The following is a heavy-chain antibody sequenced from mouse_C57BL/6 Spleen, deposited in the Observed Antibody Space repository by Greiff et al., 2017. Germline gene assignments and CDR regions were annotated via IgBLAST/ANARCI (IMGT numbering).Heavy chain of an antibody. Sequence: EVKVVESGGGLVKPGGSLKLSCAASGFTFSSYAMSWVRQTPEKRLEWVATISDGGSYTYYPDNVKGRFTISRDNAKNNLYLQMSHLKSEDTAMYYCARAEGLGKIFSFAYWGQGTLVTVSA. V-gene: IGHV5-4*03. J-gene: IGHJ3*01. CDR3: ARAEGLGKIFSFAY. CDR1: GFTFSSYA. D-gene: IGHD3-3*01. CDR2: ISDGGSYT.